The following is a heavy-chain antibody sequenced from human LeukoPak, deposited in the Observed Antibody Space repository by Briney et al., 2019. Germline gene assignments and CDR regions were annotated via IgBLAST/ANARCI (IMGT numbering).Heavy chain of an antibody. CDR1: GFTFSNYW. Sequence: PGGSLRLSCAASGFTFSNYWMHWVRQAPGKGLEWVANIEQDGSEKYYVGSVKGRFSTSRDNARNSVYLQMNSLRAEDTAVYYCARALSAWGQGTLVTVSS. D-gene: IGHD3-3*01. J-gene: IGHJ4*02. V-gene: IGHV3-7*03. CDR3: ARALSA. CDR2: IEQDGSEK.